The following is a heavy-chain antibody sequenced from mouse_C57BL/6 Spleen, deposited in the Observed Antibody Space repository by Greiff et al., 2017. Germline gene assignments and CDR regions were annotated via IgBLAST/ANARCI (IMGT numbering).Heavy chain of an antibody. V-gene: IGHV1-18*01. CDR3: AREGDSSGYVTFAY. CDR1: GYTFTDYN. D-gene: IGHD3-2*02. CDR2: INPNNGGT. Sequence: EVKLMESGPELVKPGASVKIPCKASGYTFTDYNMDWVKQSHGKSLEWIGDINPNNGGTIYNQKFKGKATLTVDKSSSTAYMELRSLTSEDTAVYYCAREGDSSGYVTFAYWGQGTLVTVSA. J-gene: IGHJ3*01.